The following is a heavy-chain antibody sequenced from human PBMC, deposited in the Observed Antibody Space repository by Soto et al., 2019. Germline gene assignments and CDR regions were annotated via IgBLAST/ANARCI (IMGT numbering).Heavy chain of an antibody. V-gene: IGHV3-21*01. Sequence: EVQLVESGGGLVKPGGSLRLSCAASGFTFSSYSMNWVRQAPGKGLEWVSSISSSSSYIYYEDSVKGRFTISIDNAKNSLYLEMNSLRAEDTAVYYCARVQGELVTVVYYYGMDVWGKGTTVIVSS. D-gene: IGHD6-13*01. CDR1: GFTFSSYS. CDR2: ISSSSSYI. CDR3: ARVQGELVTVVYYYGMDV. J-gene: IGHJ6*04.